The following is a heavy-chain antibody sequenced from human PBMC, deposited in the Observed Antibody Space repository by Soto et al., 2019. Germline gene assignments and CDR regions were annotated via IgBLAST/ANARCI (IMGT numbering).Heavy chain of an antibody. Sequence: QMQLVQSGPEVKKPGTSVKVSCKASGFTFTSSAVQWVRQARGQRLEWIGWIVVGSVNTNYAQKFQERVTITRDMSTSTAYMELSSLRSEDTAVYYCAAEVFGPPPGYWGQGTLVTVSS. CDR3: AAEVFGPPPGY. V-gene: IGHV1-58*01. J-gene: IGHJ4*02. D-gene: IGHD3-10*01. CDR1: GFTFTSSA. CDR2: IVVGSVNT.